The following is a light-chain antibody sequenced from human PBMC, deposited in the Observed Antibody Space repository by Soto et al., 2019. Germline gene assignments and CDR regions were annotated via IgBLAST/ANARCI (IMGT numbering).Light chain of an antibody. CDR1: QSISTY. V-gene: IGKV3-11*01. CDR2: DAS. Sequence: IVMTLSPAALSVSPGQRTTLSCRAIQSISTYLAWYQQKPGQTPRLLIYDASNRATGIPARFSGSGSGTDFTLTISSLEPEDFAVYYCHQRSIWWTFGQGSKVDI. J-gene: IGKJ1*01. CDR3: HQRSIWWT.